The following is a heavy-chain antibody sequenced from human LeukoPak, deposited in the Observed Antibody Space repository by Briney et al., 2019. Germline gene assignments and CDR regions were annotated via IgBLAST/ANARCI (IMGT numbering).Heavy chain of an antibody. Sequence: GDLLLSCAASGFPFDDYGMSGVRQAPGKGLEWVDGINWNGGSTCYADSVKGRFTISRDNAKNSLYLQINSLRAEDTALYYCARGVIGIVVVPAARDSDYYYYYMDVWGKGTTVTVSS. J-gene: IGHJ6*03. CDR1: GFPFDDYG. D-gene: IGHD2-2*01. V-gene: IGHV3-20*04. CDR3: ARGVIGIVVVPAARDSDYYYYYMDV. CDR2: INWNGGST.